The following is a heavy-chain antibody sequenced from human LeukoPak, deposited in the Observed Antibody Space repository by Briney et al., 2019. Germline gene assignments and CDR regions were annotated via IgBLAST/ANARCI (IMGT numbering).Heavy chain of an antibody. Sequence: GGSLRLSCAASGFTFSSYAMSWVRQAPGKGLQWVSTISGRDSSTYYADSVKGRFTISRHNSKDTLYLQMNSLRAEDTALYYCAREALGWRGSYWYFDLWGRGALVTVSS. CDR1: GFTFSSYA. J-gene: IGHJ2*01. V-gene: IGHV3-23*01. D-gene: IGHD3-3*01. CDR2: ISGRDSST. CDR3: AREALGWRGSYWYFDL.